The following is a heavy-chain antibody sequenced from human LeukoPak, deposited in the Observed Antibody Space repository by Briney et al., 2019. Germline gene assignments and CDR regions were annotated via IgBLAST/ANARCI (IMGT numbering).Heavy chain of an antibody. V-gene: IGHV4-4*07. J-gene: IGHJ4*02. CDR3: ARDRGLATWGSAVDH. CDR2: TYSSGST. D-gene: IGHD7-27*01. Sequence: SETLSRTCTGSGGPISSHYWSWIRQPAGKGLEWLGRTYSSGSTNYNASLTSRVTMSVDTSKNQISLKLRSVTAADTAVYFCARDRGLATWGSAVDHWGQGTLVTVSS. CDR1: GGPISSHY.